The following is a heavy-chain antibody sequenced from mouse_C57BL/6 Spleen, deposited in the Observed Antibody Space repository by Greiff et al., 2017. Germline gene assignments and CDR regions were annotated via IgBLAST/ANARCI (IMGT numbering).Heavy chain of an antibody. CDR1: GYTFTSYW. CDR3: TREGNGNYCFDY. V-gene: IGHV1-5*01. D-gene: IGHD2-1*01. Sequence: EVQLQQSGTVLARPGASVKMSCKTSGYTFTSYWMHWVKQRPGQGLEWIGAIYPGNIDTSYNQKFKGKAKLTAVTSASTAYMELSSLTNEDSAVYYCTREGNGNYCFDYWGQGTTLTVSS. CDR2: IYPGNIDT. J-gene: IGHJ2*01.